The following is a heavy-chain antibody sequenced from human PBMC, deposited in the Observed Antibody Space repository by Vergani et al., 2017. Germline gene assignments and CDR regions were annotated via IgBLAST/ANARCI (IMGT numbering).Heavy chain of an antibody. CDR1: GGTFSSYA. CDR3: ATGRIPGGWFDP. D-gene: IGHD2-15*01. J-gene: IGHJ5*02. V-gene: IGHV1-24*01. CDR2: FDPEDGET. Sequence: QVQLVQSGAEVKKPGSSVKVSCKASGGTFSSYAISWVRQAPGKGLEWMGGFDPEDGETIYAQKFQGRVTMTEDTSTDTAYMELSSLRSEDTAVYYCATGRIPGGWFDPWGQGTLVTVSS.